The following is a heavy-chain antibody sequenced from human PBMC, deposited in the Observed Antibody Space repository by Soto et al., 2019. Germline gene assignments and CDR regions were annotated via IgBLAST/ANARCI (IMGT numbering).Heavy chain of an antibody. Sequence: EVQLVESGGGLVQPGGSLRLSCAASGFTFSIYSMNWVRQAPGKGLEWISYISSSSSPIYYADSVKGRFTISRDNAKNSLYLQMNSLRDEETAVYYCARDDRNSSGWDVDYWGQGTLVTVSS. J-gene: IGHJ4*02. CDR3: ARDDRNSSGWDVDY. V-gene: IGHV3-48*02. CDR1: GFTFSIYS. D-gene: IGHD6-19*01. CDR2: ISSSSSPI.